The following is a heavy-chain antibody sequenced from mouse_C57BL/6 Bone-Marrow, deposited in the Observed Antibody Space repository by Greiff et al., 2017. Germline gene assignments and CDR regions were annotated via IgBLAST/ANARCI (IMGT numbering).Heavy chain of an antibody. CDR1: GFSLTSYG. CDR2: IWGVGST. D-gene: IGHD1-1*02. Sequence: VKVVESGPGLVAPSQSLSITCTVSGFSLTSYGVDWVRQSPGKGLEWLGVIWGVGSTNYNSALKSRLSISKDNSKSQVFLKINSLQTDDTAMYYCASVDGAYAMDYWGQGTSVTVSS. CDR3: ASVDGAYAMDY. V-gene: IGHV2-6*01. J-gene: IGHJ4*01.